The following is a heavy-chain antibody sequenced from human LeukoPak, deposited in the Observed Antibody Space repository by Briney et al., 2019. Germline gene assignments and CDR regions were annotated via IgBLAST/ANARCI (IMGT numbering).Heavy chain of an antibody. Sequence: PSETLSLTCAVYGGSFSGYYWSWIRQPPGKGLEWIGEINHSGSTNYNPSLKSRVTISVDTSKNQFSLKLSSVTAADTAVYYCARGRGVRLGYCSGGSCPPPRYYYYMDVWGKGTTVTVSS. V-gene: IGHV4-34*01. CDR3: ARGRGVRLGYCSGGSCPPPRYYYYMDV. CDR2: INHSGST. D-gene: IGHD2-15*01. CDR1: GGSFSGYY. J-gene: IGHJ6*03.